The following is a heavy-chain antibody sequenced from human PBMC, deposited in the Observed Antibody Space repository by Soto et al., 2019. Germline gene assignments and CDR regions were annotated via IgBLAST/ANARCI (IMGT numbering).Heavy chain of an antibody. CDR1: VFTFSSYA. CDR2: ISGSGGST. J-gene: IGHJ4*02. D-gene: IGHD3-22*01. CDR3: AKDLGHYYDSSGYYHGGY. Sequence: GGSLRLSCAASVFTFSSYAMSWVRQAPGKGLEWVSAISGSGGSTYYADSVKGRFTISRDNSKNTLYLQMNSLRAEDTAVYYCAKDLGHYYDSSGYYHGGYWGQGTLVTVSS. V-gene: IGHV3-23*01.